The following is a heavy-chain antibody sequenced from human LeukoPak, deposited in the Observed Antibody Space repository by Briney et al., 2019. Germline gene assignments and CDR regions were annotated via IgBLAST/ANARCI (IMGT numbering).Heavy chain of an antibody. Sequence: PGGSLRLSCAASGFTFSTYGLHWVRQAPGKGLESVAIISYDGNKKFYADSVKGRFTISRDNSKNTLYLQVSSLRAEDTAVYHCARDPWGDHGGYVDYYYYMDVWGKGTTVTVSS. CDR1: GFTFSTYG. CDR3: ARDPWGDHGGYVDYYYYMDV. D-gene: IGHD4/OR15-4a*01. J-gene: IGHJ6*03. CDR2: ISYDGNKK. V-gene: IGHV3-30*15.